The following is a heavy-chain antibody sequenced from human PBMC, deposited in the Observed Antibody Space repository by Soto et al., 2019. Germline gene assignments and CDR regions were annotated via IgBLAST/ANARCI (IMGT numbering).Heavy chain of an antibody. J-gene: IGHJ4*02. CDR1: GGSISSGDYY. D-gene: IGHD5-12*01. V-gene: IGHV4-30-4*01. Sequence: PSETLSLTCTVSGGSISSGDYYWSWIRQPPGKGLEWIGYIYYSGSTYYNPSLKSRVTISVDTSKNQFSLKLSSVTAADTAVYYCARGGYEPSYWFDYWGQGTLVTVSS. CDR2: IYYSGST. CDR3: ARGGYEPSYWFDY.